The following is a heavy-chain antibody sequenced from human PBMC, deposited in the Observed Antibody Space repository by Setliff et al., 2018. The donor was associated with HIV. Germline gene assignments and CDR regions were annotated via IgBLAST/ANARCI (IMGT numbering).Heavy chain of an antibody. CDR3: ARSGELELNFDY. D-gene: IGHD1-26*01. Sequence: ASVKVSCKASGYTFTNYGISWVRQAPGQGLEWMGWISSYNGNTNYAQNFQGRVTMTTDTFTDTAYMELRSLRSDDTAVYYCARSGELELNFDYWGQGARVTVSS. V-gene: IGHV1-18*01. CDR2: ISSYNGNT. J-gene: IGHJ4*02. CDR1: GYTFTNYG.